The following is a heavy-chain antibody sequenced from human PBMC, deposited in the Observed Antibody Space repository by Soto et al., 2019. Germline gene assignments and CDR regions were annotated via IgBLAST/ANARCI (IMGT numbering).Heavy chain of an antibody. V-gene: IGHV4-30-2*06. CDR1: AVTLSCGAYS. J-gene: IGHJ4*02. CDR2: ISDLETT. D-gene: IGHD2-21*02. CDR3: VRGGGNGSFDF. Sequence: SVTRSLTCCVCAVTLSCGAYSWNWIRQSPGTGLEWRGYISDLETTCYSPSLRSRLSLSIDRTRNQFFLSLSSMTAADQAGYYGVRGGGNGSFDFWSQGIRVTVSS.